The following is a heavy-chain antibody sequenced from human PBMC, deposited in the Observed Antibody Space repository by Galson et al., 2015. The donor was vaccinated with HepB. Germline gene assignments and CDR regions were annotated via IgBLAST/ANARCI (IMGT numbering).Heavy chain of an antibody. V-gene: IGHV1-46*01. CDR3: AREPLERGYSYGSVPNWFDP. D-gene: IGHD5-18*01. Sequence: SVKVSCKASGGTFTSYYMHWVRQAPGQGLEWMGIINPSGGSTSYAQKFQGRVTMTRDTSTSTVYMELSSLRSEDTAVYYCAREPLERGYSYGSVPNWFDPWGQGTLVTVSS. J-gene: IGHJ5*02. CDR2: INPSGGST. CDR1: GGTFTSYY.